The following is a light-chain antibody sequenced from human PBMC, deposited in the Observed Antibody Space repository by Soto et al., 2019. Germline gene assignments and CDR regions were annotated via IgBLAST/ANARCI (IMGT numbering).Light chain of an antibody. CDR1: SSDVGGYNY. Sequence: QSVLTQPRSVSGSPGQSVTISCTGTSSDVGGYNYVSWYQQHPGKAPKLMIYDVSKRPSGAADRFSGSKSGNTASLTISGLQAEDEADYYCCSYAGSYTWVFGGGTKLTVL. J-gene: IGLJ2*01. CDR3: CSYAGSYTWV. V-gene: IGLV2-11*01. CDR2: DVS.